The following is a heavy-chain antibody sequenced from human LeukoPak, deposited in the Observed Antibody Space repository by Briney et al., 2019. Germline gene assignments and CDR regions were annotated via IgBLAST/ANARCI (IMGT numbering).Heavy chain of an antibody. CDR3: AKDLGAGGGSVFDS. CDR1: GFTVTGNY. CDR2: IYSGGST. D-gene: IGHD3-10*01. J-gene: IGHJ4*02. V-gene: IGHV3-53*01. Sequence: GGSLRLSCAASGFTVTGNYMSWVRQAPGKGLEWVSVIYSGGSTFYADSVKGRFTISRDNSKNTLHLQMSSLRAEDTAVYYCAKDLGAGGGSVFDSWGQGTLVTVSS.